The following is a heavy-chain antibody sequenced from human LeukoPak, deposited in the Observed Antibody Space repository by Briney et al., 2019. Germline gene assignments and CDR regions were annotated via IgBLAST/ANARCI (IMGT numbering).Heavy chain of an antibody. CDR2: ISSSGSTI. Sequence: GGSLRLSCAASGFTFSSYEMNWVCQAPGKGLEWVSYISSSGSTIYYADSVKGRFTISRDNSKNTLYLQMNSLRAEDTAVYYCASGWDVWWAFDYWGQGTLVTVSS. V-gene: IGHV3-48*03. J-gene: IGHJ4*02. CDR3: ASGWDVWWAFDY. D-gene: IGHD3-16*01. CDR1: GFTFSSYE.